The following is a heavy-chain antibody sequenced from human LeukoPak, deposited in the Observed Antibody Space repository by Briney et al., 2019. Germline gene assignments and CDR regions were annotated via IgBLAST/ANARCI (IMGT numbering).Heavy chain of an antibody. CDR2: MNPNSGNT. J-gene: IGHJ4*02. D-gene: IGHD6-13*01. CDR1: GYTFTSYD. Sequence: ASVKVSCKASGYTFTSYDINWVRQATGQGLEWMGWMNPNSGNTGYAQKFQGRVAMTRNTSISTAYMELSSLRSEDTAVYYCARAGSSWLTGEMIDYWGQGTLVTVSS. CDR3: ARAGSSWLTGEMIDY. V-gene: IGHV1-8*01.